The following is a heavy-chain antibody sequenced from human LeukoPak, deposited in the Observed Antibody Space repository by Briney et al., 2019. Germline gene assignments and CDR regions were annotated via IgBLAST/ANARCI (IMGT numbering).Heavy chain of an antibody. Sequence: GGSLRLSCAASGFTFSSYAMSWVRQAPGKGLEWVSAISGSGGSTYYADSVRGRFTISRDNSKNTLYLQMNSLRAEDTAVYYCAKEGAASSGWYGDAFDIWGQGTMVTVSS. J-gene: IGHJ3*02. CDR2: ISGSGGST. CDR3: AKEGAASSGWYGDAFDI. D-gene: IGHD6-19*01. CDR1: GFTFSSYA. V-gene: IGHV3-23*01.